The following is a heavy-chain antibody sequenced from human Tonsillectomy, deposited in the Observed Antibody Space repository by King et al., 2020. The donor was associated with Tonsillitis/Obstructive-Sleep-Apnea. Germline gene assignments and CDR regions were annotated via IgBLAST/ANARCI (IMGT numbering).Heavy chain of an antibody. D-gene: IGHD6-19*01. CDR1: GFTFSRYW. V-gene: IGHV3-7*04. CDR2: IKQDGSEK. Sequence: VQLVESGGGLVQPGGSLRLSCAASGFTFSRYWMSWVRQAPGKGLEWVANIKQDGSEKTYVYSVKGRFTIPRENPKNSLYLQMNSLRAEATAVYYCARDSNPGDSSGWYDAFDIWGQGTMVTVSS. J-gene: IGHJ3*02. CDR3: ARDSNPGDSSGWYDAFDI.